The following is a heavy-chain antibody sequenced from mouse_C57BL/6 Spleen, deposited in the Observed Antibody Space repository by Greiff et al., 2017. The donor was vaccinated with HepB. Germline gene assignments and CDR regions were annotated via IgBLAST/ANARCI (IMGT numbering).Heavy chain of an antibody. CDR1: GYTFTSYL. Sequence: VQLQQPGAELVKPGASVKMSCKASGYTFTSYLITWVKQRPGQGLEWIGDIYPGSGSTNYNEKFKSKATLTVDTSSSTAYMQLSSLTSEDSAVYNCARLGNSNRRYFDVWGTGTTVTVSS. J-gene: IGHJ1*03. D-gene: IGHD2-5*01. V-gene: IGHV1-55*01. CDR3: ARLGNSNRRYFDV. CDR2: IYPGSGST.